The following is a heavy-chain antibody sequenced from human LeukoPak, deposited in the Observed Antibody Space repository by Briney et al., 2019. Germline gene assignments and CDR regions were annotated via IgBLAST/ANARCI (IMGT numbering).Heavy chain of an antibody. CDR1: GLTVSSNY. Sequence: GGSLRLSCAASGLTVSSNYMSWVRQAPGKGLEWVSVIYSGGSTYYADSVKGRFTISRDNSKNTLYLQMNSLRAEDTAVYYCARGAYGGEEGMDVWGQGTTVTVSS. CDR3: ARGAYGGEEGMDV. J-gene: IGHJ6*02. V-gene: IGHV3-66*01. CDR2: IYSGGST. D-gene: IGHD4-23*01.